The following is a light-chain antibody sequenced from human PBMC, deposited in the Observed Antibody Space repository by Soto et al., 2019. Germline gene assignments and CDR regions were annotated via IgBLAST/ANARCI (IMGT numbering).Light chain of an antibody. CDR3: SSYTSISTYV. Sequence: QSVLTQPASVSGSPGQSITISCTGTSSDVGGYNFVSWYQQHPDKAPKLMIYDVTNRPSGVSNRFSGSKSGNTASLTISGLQAEDDADYYCSSYTSISTYVFGTGNKVTVL. V-gene: IGLV2-14*01. J-gene: IGLJ1*01. CDR1: SSDVGGYNF. CDR2: DVT.